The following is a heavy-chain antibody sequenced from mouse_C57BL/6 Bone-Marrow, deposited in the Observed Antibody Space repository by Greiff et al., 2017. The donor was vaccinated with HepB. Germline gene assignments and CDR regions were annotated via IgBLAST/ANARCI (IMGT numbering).Heavy chain of an antibody. CDR1: GYTFTSYW. CDR2: IHPNSGST. J-gene: IGHJ4*01. V-gene: IGHV1-64*01. Sequence: VQLQQSGAELVKPGASVKLSCKASGYTFTSYWMHWVKQRPGQGLEWIGMIHPNSGSTNYNEKFKSKATLTVDKSSSTAYMQLSSLTSEDSAVYYCARGNSSGYVGDYAMDYWGQGTSGTVSS. D-gene: IGHD3-2*02. CDR3: ARGNSSGYVGDYAMDY.